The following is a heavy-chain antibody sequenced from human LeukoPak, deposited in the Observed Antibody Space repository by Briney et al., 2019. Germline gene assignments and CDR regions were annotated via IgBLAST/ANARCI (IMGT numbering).Heavy chain of an antibody. CDR1: GFTFSNYG. Sequence: GGSLRLSCAASGFTFSNYGMSWVRQAPGKGLEWVSAISARASTYYADSVKGRFTISRDNSKNTLYLQMNSLRAEDTAVYYCARDQGSYDSRGGDYWGQGTLVTVSS. J-gene: IGHJ4*02. D-gene: IGHD3-22*01. CDR2: ISARAST. CDR3: ARDQGSYDSRGGDY. V-gene: IGHV3-23*01.